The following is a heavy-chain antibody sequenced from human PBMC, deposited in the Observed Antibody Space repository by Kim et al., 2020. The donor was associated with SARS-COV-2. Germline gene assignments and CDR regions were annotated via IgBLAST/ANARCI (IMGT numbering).Heavy chain of an antibody. CDR2: IWYDGSNK. J-gene: IGHJ2*01. CDR1: GFTFSSYG. D-gene: IGHD2-15*01. V-gene: IGHV3-33*01. CDR3: ARVGGGYCSGGSCSTYWYFDL. Sequence: GGSLRLSCAASGFTFSSYGMHWVRQAPGKGLEWVAVIWYDGSNKYYADSVKGRFTLSRDNSKNTLFLQMNSLRAEDTAVYYCARVGGGYCSGGSCSTYWYFDLWGRGTLVTVSS.